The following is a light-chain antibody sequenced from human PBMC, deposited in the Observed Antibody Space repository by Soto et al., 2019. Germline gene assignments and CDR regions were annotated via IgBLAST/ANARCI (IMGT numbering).Light chain of an antibody. CDR2: GAS. J-gene: IGKJ5*01. Sequence: EIVLTQSPDTLSFSPGERATLSCRASQSVTSNLAWYQQKPGQAPRRLIYGASTRATGIPARFSGSGSGTEFTLTISSLQSEDFAVYYCQQYNNWPPSITFGQGTRLE. CDR1: QSVTSN. V-gene: IGKV3-15*01. CDR3: QQYNNWPPSIT.